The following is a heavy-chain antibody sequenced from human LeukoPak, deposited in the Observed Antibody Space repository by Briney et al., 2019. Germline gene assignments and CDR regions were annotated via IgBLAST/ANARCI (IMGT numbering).Heavy chain of an antibody. CDR3: ARLSHYNPWD. CDR1: RFTASSND. Sequence: GGSLRLSCAASRFTASSNDMNWVRQAPGKGQEWVSVIYSGGNTYYADSVKGRFTISRDNSKNTLYLQMNSLRAEDTAVYYCARLSHYNPWDWGQGTLVTVSS. D-gene: IGHD5-24*01. V-gene: IGHV3-66*01. J-gene: IGHJ4*02. CDR2: IYSGGNT.